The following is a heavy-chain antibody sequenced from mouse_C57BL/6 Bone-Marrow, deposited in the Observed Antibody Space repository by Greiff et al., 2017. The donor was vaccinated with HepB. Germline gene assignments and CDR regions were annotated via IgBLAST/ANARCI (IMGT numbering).Heavy chain of an antibody. CDR1: GYTFTSYG. CDR3: ARSGVYYYGSTWFAY. V-gene: IGHV1-81*01. J-gene: IGHJ3*01. CDR2: IYPRSGNT. D-gene: IGHD1-1*01. Sequence: VQLQQSGAELARPGASVKLSCKASGYTFTSYGISWVKQRTGQGLEWIGEIYPRSGNTYYNEKFKGKATLTADKSSSTAYMELRSLTSEDSAVYFCARSGVYYYGSTWFAYRGQGTLVTVSA.